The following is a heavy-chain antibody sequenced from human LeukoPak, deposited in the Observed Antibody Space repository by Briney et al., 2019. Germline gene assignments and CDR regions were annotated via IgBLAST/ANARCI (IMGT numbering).Heavy chain of an antibody. V-gene: IGHV3-23*01. D-gene: IGHD2/OR15-2a*01. CDR2: FSGSGGST. Sequence: GGSLRLSCAASGFTFSNYAMSWVRQAPGKGLEWVSAFSGSGGSTYYANSVKGRFTISRDNSKNTLYLQMNSLRAEDTAVYYCATSGLSRFGFWGQGTLVTVSS. CDR3: ATSGLSRFGF. CDR1: GFTFSNYA. J-gene: IGHJ4*02.